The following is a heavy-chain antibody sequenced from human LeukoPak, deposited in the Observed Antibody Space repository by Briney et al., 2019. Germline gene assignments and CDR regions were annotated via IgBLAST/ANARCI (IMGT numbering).Heavy chain of an antibody. CDR2: INWSGEST. Sequence: GVSLRLSCAASGFTFSSYAMSWVRQDPGKGPEWVAGINWSGESTAYADSVKGRFTISRDNAKNSPFLQMNSLRAEDTALYYCVRRVYSGSSYYFDYWGQGTLVTVSS. CDR3: VRRVYSGSSYYFDY. V-gene: IGHV3-20*04. D-gene: IGHD1-26*01. CDR1: GFTFSSYA. J-gene: IGHJ4*02.